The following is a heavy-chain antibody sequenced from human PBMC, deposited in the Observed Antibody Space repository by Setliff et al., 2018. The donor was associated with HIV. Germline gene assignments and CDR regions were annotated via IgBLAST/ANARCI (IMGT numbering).Heavy chain of an antibody. V-gene: IGHV3-33*01. CDR2: IWYDGNNK. CDR3: ARERVLETYYNFWSGSDHWFDP. CDR1: GFTFSNYG. Sequence: GGSLRLSCAASGFTFSNYGMHWVRQAPGKGLEWVAVIWYDGNNKYYADSVKGRFTISRDNSKNTLYLQMNSLRAEDTAVYYCARERVLETYYNFWSGSDHWFDPWGQGTLVTVSS. J-gene: IGHJ5*02. D-gene: IGHD3-3*01.